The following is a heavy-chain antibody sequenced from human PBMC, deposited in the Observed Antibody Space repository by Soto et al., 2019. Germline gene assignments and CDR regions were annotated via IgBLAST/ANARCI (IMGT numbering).Heavy chain of an antibody. D-gene: IGHD3-16*01. V-gene: IGHV3-30*19. Sequence: QVQLVESGGGVVQPGTSLRVSCVGSGFTFRSYVIHWVRQAPGKGLEWVALTSYDGSDKYYDDSVRGRFTISRDNSRNTVDLQMASLRLEDTALYDCARWGTTGGLDVWGQGTLVSVSS. CDR2: TSYDGSDK. J-gene: IGHJ1*01. CDR3: ARWGTTGGLDV. CDR1: GFTFRSYV.